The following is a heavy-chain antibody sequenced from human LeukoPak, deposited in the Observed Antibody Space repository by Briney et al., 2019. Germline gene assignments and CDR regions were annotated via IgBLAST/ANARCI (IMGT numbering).Heavy chain of an antibody. D-gene: IGHD1-14*01. CDR1: GYTFPSFG. CDR2: ISAYNGNT. CDR3: ARRHDAGIEGY. V-gene: IGHV1-18*01. Sequence: ASVKVSCKASGYTFPSFGITWVRQAPGQGLEWMGWISAYNGNTKSAQKLQDRVTMTTDTSTSTAYMELRSLRSDDTAVYYCARRHDAGIEGYWGQGTLVTVSS. J-gene: IGHJ4*02.